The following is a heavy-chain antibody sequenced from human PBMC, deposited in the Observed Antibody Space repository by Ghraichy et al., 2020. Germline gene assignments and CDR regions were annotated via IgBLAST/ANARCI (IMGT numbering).Heavy chain of an antibody. D-gene: IGHD3-9*01. J-gene: IGHJ4*02. V-gene: IGHV4-31*03. CDR2: IYYSGST. Sequence: SQTLSLTCTVSGGSISSGGYYWSWIRQHPGKGLEWIGYIYYSGSTYYNPSLKSRVTISVDTSKNQFSLKLSSVTAADTAVYYCARVLLTGYDFDYWGQGTLVTVSS. CDR3: ARVLLTGYDFDY. CDR1: GGSISSGGYY.